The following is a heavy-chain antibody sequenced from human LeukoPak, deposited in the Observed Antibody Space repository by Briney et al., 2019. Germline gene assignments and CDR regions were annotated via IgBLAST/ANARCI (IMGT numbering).Heavy chain of an antibody. J-gene: IGHJ4*02. V-gene: IGHV3-23*01. CDR1: GFAFSSFA. CDR3: AKGYWLRFYFDA. D-gene: IGHD5-12*01. CDR2: ISGPGVTT. Sequence: GGSLRLSCAASGFAFSSFAMTWVRQAPGKGLEWVSAISGPGVTTYYTDSVRGRFTITRDNSGNTLYLEMNSLRVEDTAVHYCAKGYWLRFYFDAWGQGTLVTVSS.